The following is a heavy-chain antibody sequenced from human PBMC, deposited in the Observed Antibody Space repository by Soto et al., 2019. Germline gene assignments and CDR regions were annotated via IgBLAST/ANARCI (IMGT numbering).Heavy chain of an antibody. CDR3: AREGQQLSPGY. CDR2: IWYDGSNK. D-gene: IGHD6-13*01. V-gene: IGHV3-33*01. J-gene: IGHJ1*01. Sequence: QVQLVESGGVVQPGRSLRLSCAASGFTFSSYGMHWVRQAPGKGLEWVAVIWYDGSNKYYADSVKGRFTISRDNSKNTLYLQMNSLRAEDTAVYYCAREGQQLSPGYWGQGTLVTVSS. CDR1: GFTFSSYG.